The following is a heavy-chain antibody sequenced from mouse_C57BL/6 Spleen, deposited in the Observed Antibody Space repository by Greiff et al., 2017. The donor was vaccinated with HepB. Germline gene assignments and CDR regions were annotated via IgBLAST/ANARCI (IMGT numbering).Heavy chain of an antibody. J-gene: IGHJ1*03. CDR3: ARSDYDAPSVYFDV. V-gene: IGHV14-2*01. D-gene: IGHD2-4*01. CDR2: IDPEDGET. Sequence: EVKLQESGAELVKPGASVKLSCTASGFNIKDYYMHWVKQRTEQGLEWIGRIDPEDGETKYAPKFQGKATITADTSSNTAYLQLSSLTSEDTAVYYCARSDYDAPSVYFDVWGTGTTVTVSS. CDR1: GFNIKDYY.